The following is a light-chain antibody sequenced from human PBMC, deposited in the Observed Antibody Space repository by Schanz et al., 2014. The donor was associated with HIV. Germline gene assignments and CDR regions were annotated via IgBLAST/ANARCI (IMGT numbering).Light chain of an antibody. CDR3: QQYYNWPPWT. CDR1: QSVSSN. J-gene: IGKJ1*01. V-gene: IGKV3-15*01. Sequence: EVVMTQSPATLSVSPGEGATLSCRASQSVSSNFAWYQQKPGQAPSLLIYGASTRATGIPARFSGSGSGTEFTLTISSLQSEDFAVYYCQQYYNWPPWTFGQGTKVEIK. CDR2: GAS.